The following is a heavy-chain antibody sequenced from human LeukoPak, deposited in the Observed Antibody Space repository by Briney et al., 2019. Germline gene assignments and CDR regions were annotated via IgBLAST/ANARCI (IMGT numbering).Heavy chain of an antibody. J-gene: IGHJ4*02. CDR2: ISGSGGST. V-gene: IGHV3-23*01. CDR3: AKAGAVVVVAAKYFDY. CDR1: GFTFSSYG. Sequence: GGSLRLSCAASGFTFSSYGMSWVRQAPGKGLEWVSAISGSGGSTDYADSVKGRFTISRDNSKNTLYLQMNSLRAEDTAVYYCAKAGAVVVVAAKYFDYWGQGILVTVSS. D-gene: IGHD2-15*01.